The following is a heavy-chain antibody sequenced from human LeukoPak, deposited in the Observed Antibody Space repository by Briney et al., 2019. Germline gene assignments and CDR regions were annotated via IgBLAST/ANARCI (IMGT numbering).Heavy chain of an antibody. CDR3: ARSQSSSLIDY. CDR1: GFSFSAYG. V-gene: IGHV3-33*01. J-gene: IGHJ4*02. D-gene: IGHD6-13*01. Sequence: NPGGSLRLSCAASGFSFSAYGVHWVRQAPGKGLEWVAVIWYDGSSKDYADSVKGRFTFSRDNSKNTLYLQMNSLTVEDTAVYYCARSQSSSLIDYWGQGTLVTVSS. CDR2: IWYDGSSK.